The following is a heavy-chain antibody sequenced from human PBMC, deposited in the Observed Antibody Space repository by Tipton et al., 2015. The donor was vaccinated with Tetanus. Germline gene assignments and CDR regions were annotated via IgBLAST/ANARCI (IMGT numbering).Heavy chain of an antibody. Sequence: TLSLTCTVSGGSISSDGNYWTWIRQHPGQGLEWIGYTYYSGSTHNNPSLKSRVTISVDTSKNQFSLKLSSVTAADTAVYYCARGTGDYWGQGTLVTVSS. CDR3: ARGTGDY. CDR1: GGSISSDGNY. D-gene: IGHD1-14*01. V-gene: IGHV4-31*03. CDR2: TYYSGST. J-gene: IGHJ4*02.